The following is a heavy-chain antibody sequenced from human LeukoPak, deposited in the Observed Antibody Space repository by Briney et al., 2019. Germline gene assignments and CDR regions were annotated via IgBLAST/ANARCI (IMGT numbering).Heavy chain of an antibody. CDR2: VSPKSGDT. V-gene: IGHV1-2*02. Sequence: ASVKVSCKLFGDTFTGYYMHWVRQAPGQGLEWMGWVSPKSGDTNYAQKFQGRVTMTRDTSISTAYMELSRLRSDDTAVYYCASGDYGGNSEFDPWGQGTLVTVSS. CDR3: ASGDYGGNSEFDP. D-gene: IGHD4-23*01. CDR1: GDTFTGYY. J-gene: IGHJ5*02.